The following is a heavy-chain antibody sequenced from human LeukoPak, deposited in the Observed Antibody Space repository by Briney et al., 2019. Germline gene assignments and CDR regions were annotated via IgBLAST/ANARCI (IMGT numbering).Heavy chain of an antibody. D-gene: IGHD6-13*01. J-gene: IGHJ4*02. CDR1: GGTFSSYA. CDR3: ARGPSIAAAGPLYFDY. V-gene: IGHV1-69*05. CDR2: IIPIFGTA. Sequence: ASVKVSCKASGGTFSSYAISWVRQAPGQGLEWMGGIIPIFGTANYAQKLQGRVTMTTDTSTSTAYMELRSLRSDDTAVYYCARGPSIAAAGPLYFDYWGQGTLVTVSS.